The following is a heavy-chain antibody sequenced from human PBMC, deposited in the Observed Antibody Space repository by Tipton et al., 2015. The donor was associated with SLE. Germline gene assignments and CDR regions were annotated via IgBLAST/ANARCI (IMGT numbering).Heavy chain of an antibody. V-gene: IGHV3-48*01. D-gene: IGHD3-3*01. CDR1: GFTLSTYN. Sequence: SLRLSCAASGFTLSTYNMNWVRQAPGKGLEWVSYISGSSSTIYYADSVKGRFTISRDNAKNSMYLQMNSLRADDTAVYFCARDWGYDFWSGGDAFDIWGQGTMVTVSS. CDR2: ISGSSSTI. J-gene: IGHJ3*02. CDR3: ARDWGYDFWSGGDAFDI.